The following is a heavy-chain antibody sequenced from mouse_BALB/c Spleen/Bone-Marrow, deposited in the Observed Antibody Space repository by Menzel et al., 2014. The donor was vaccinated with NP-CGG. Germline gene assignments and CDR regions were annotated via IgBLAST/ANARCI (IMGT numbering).Heavy chain of an antibody. J-gene: IGHJ1*01. D-gene: IGHD2-1*01. Sequence: EVQLVESGPELVKPGASVKMSCKASGYTFTTYVMHWVKQKPGQGLEWIGYINPYTDGTKFNEKFKGKATLTSDKSSSTAYMELSSLTSEDSAVYFCARGYGNYPFYRYFDFWGAGTTVTASS. CDR3: ARGYGNYPFYRYFDF. CDR2: INPYTDGT. V-gene: IGHV1-14*01. CDR1: GYTFTTYV.